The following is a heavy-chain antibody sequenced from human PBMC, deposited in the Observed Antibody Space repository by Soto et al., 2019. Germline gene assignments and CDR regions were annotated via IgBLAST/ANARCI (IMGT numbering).Heavy chain of an antibody. J-gene: IGHJ4*02. D-gene: IGHD6-19*01. CDR1: GGSISSYY. V-gene: IGHV4-4*07. CDR2: IYTSGST. CDR3: ARDGYSSGWLDY. Sequence: SETLSLTCTVSGGSISSYYWSWIRQPAGKGLEWIGRIYTSGSTNYNPSLKSRITMSVDTSKNPLSLKRSSVTAADTAVYYCARDGYSSGWLDYWGQGTLVTVSS.